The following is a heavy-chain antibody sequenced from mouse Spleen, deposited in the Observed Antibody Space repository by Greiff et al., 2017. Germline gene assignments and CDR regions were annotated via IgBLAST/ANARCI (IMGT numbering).Heavy chain of an antibody. CDR3: ARRNWDRAMDY. CDR2: ISSGGGNT. Sequence: EVKLVESGGGLVKLGGSLKLSCAASGFTFSSYAMSWVRQTPEKRLEWVATISSGGGNTYYPDSVKGRFTISRDNAKNTLYLQMSSLKSEDTAMYYCARRNWDRAMDYWGQGTSVTVSS. V-gene: IGHV5-9*04. J-gene: IGHJ4*01. D-gene: IGHD4-1*01. CDR1: GFTFSSYA.